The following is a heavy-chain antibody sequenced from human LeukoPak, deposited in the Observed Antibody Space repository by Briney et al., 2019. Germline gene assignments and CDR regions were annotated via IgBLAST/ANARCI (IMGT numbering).Heavy chain of an antibody. CDR3: AKDGYGSGSYQHY. CDR1: GFTFSSYA. CDR2: ISCSGGST. J-gene: IGHJ4*02. Sequence: PGGSLRLSCAASGFTFSSYAMSWVRQAPGKGLEWVSAISCSGGSTYYADSVKGRFTISRDNSKNTLYLQKNSMRGDDTAVYYCAKDGYGSGSYQHYWGQGTLVTVSS. D-gene: IGHD3-10*01. V-gene: IGHV3-23*01.